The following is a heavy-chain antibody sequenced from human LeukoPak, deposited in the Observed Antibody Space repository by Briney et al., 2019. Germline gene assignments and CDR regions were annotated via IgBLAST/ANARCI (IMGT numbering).Heavy chain of an antibody. CDR1: RYTFTSYA. CDR3: ARGTPYCSSASCYNY. J-gene: IGHJ4*02. Sequence: ASVKVSCKASRYTFTSYAMHWVRQAPGLRLEWMGWINADNGNTKYSQKFQGRVTITRDTSANTAYMELSSLRSEDTAVYYCARGTPYCSSASCYNYWGQGTLVTVSS. V-gene: IGHV1-3*01. CDR2: INADNGNT. D-gene: IGHD2-2*02.